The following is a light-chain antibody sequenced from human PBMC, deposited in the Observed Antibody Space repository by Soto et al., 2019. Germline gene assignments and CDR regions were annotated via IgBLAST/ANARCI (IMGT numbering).Light chain of an antibody. J-gene: IGKJ4*01. CDR3: QQYNSSLT. V-gene: IGKV1-5*03. CDR1: QSISSW. CDR2: KAS. Sequence: DIQMTQSPSTLSASVGDRVTITCRASQSISSWLAWYQQKPGKAPKLLIYKASSLESGVPSRFSGSGSGTEFTLTISSLQPDDFATYSCQQYNSSLTVGGGTKVEIK.